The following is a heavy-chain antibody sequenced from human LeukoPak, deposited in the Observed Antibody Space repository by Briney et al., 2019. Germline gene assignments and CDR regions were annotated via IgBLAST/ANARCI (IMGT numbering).Heavy chain of an antibody. CDR3: ARGGPVILRYFDWLLSDY. V-gene: IGHV1-69*05. J-gene: IGHJ4*02. D-gene: IGHD3-9*01. Sequence: SVKVSCKASGGTFSSYAISWVRQAPGQGLEWMGGIIPIFGTANYAQKFQGRVTITTDESTRTAYMELSSLRSEDTAVYYCARGGPVILRYFDWLLSDYWGQGTLVTVSS. CDR1: GGTFSSYA. CDR2: IIPIFGTA.